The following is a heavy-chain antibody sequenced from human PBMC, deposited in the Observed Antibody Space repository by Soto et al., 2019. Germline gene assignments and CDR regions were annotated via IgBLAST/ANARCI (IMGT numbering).Heavy chain of an antibody. J-gene: IGHJ4*02. V-gene: IGHV4-31*03. CDR2: IYYSGST. CDR1: GGSISSGGYY. D-gene: IGHD2-2*01. CDR3: ARDSCSSTSCYVPGHFDY. Sequence: SETLSLTCTVSGGSISSGGYYWSWIRQHPGKGLEWIGYIYYSGSTYYNPSLKSRVTISVDTSKNQFSLKLSSVTAADTAVYYCARDSCSSTSCYVPGHFDYWGQGTLVTVSS.